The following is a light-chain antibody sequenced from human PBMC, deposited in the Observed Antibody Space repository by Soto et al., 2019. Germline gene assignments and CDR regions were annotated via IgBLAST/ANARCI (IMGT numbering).Light chain of an antibody. J-gene: IGKJ4*01. CDR2: AAS. Sequence: IPITPFPSSLSASVGDRVTIPCRASQSISSYLNWYQQKPGKAPKLLIYAASSLQSGVPSRFSGSGSGTDFTLTISSLQPEDFATYYCQQSYSTPLTFGGGTKV. CDR1: QSISSY. CDR3: QQSYSTPLT. V-gene: IGKV1-39*01.